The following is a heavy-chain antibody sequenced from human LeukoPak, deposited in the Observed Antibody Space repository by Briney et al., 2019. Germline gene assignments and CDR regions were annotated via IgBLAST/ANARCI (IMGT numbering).Heavy chain of an antibody. V-gene: IGHV3-23*01. CDR2: ISGSGDGT. Sequence: GGSLRLSCAASGFTFSTYAMSWVRQIPGKGLEWVSAISGSGDGTYYADSVKGRFTISRDNSKNTLYLQMNSLRAEDTAVYYCAKDRSLICSGGSCYYDAFDIWGQGTTVTVSS. J-gene: IGHJ3*02. CDR1: GFTFSTYA. CDR3: AKDRSLICSGGSCYYDAFDI. D-gene: IGHD2-15*01.